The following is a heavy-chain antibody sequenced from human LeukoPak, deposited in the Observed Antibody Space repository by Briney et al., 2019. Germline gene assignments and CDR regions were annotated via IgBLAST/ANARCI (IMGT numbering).Heavy chain of an antibody. Sequence: SGPTLVNPTQTFTLTCTFSGFSLSTSGVGVGWIRQPPGKALEWLALIYWDDDKRYSPSLKSRLTITKDTSKNQVVLTMTNMDPVDTATYYCARLTYYDILFDPWGQGTLVTVSS. D-gene: IGHD3-9*01. CDR1: GFSLSTSGVG. V-gene: IGHV2-5*02. CDR2: IYWDDDK. J-gene: IGHJ5*02. CDR3: ARLTYYDILFDP.